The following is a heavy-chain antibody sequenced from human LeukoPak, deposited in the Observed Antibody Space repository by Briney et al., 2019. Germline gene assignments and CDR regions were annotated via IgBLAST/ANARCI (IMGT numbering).Heavy chain of an antibody. V-gene: IGHV4-59*08. CDR1: GGSISSYY. CDR3: ARVDYDILTGPPGGWFDP. D-gene: IGHD3-9*01. J-gene: IGHJ5*02. Sequence: SETLSLTCTVSGGSISSYYWSWIRQPPGKGLEWIGYIYYSGSTNYNPSLKSRVTISVDTSKNQFSLKLSSVTAADTAVYYCARVDYDILTGPPGGWFDPWGQGTLVTVSS. CDR2: IYYSGST.